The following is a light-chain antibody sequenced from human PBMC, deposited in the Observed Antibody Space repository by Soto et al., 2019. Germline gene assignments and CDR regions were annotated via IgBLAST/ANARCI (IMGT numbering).Light chain of an antibody. CDR3: QQYNNWPPVT. J-gene: IGKJ2*01. Sequence: EVVMAQSPATLSVSPGERATLSCRASQSVSSNLAWYQQKPGQAPRLLIYGVSTRATGIPARFSGSGSGTEFTLTISSLQSEDFAVYYCQQYNNWPPVTFGQGTKLEIK. V-gene: IGKV3-15*01. CDR2: GVS. CDR1: QSVSSN.